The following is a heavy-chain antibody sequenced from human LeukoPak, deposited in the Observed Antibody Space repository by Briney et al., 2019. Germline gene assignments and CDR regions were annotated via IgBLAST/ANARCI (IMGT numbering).Heavy chain of an antibody. CDR2: INHSGST. CDR3: ARGRRGSGHDY. D-gene: IGHD3-16*01. V-gene: IGHV4-34*01. Sequence: PSETLSLTCAVYGGSFSGYYWSWIRQPPGKGLEWTGEINHSGSTNYNPSLKSRVTTSVDTSKNQFSLKLSSVTAADTAVYYCARGRRGSGHDYWGQGTLVTVSS. J-gene: IGHJ4*02. CDR1: GGSFSGYY.